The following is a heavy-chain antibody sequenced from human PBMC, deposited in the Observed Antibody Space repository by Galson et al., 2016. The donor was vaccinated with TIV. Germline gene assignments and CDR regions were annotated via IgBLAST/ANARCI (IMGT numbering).Heavy chain of an antibody. V-gene: IGHV1-69*06. J-gene: IGHJ4*02. CDR2: INPIFGTA. D-gene: IGHD3-10*01. CDR3: ARGRGYYFGSGSSYFAY. Sequence: SVKVSCKASGGTFSNFVISWVRQAPGQGLEWMGSINPIFGTANYAQKFQGRVTITADTSTSTIYMELSSLRSEDTAVYYCARGRGYYFGSGSSYFAYWGQGSLVTAPS. CDR1: GGTFSNFV.